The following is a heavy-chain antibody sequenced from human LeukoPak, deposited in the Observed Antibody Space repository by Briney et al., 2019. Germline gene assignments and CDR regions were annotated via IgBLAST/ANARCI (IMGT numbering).Heavy chain of an antibody. V-gene: IGHV4-39*07. CDR1: GGSISCSSYY. J-gene: IGHJ6*03. CDR3: ARENLTYAYSTFYYYYYYMDV. Sequence: SETLSLTCTVSGGSISCSSYYWGWIRQPPGKGLEWIGSIYYSGSTYYNPSLKSRVTISVDTSKNQFSLKLSSVTAADTAVYYCARENLTYAYSTFYYYYYYMDVWGKGTTVTVSS. CDR2: IYYSGST. D-gene: IGHD4-11*01.